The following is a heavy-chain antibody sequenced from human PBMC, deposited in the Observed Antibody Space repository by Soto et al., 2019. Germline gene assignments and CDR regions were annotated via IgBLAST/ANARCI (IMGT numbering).Heavy chain of an antibody. CDR1: GGSINSYY. CDR3: ARVPWQWLGGYAFDI. Sequence: QVQLQESGPGLVKPSETLSLTCTVSGGSINSYYWSWIRQPPGKGLEWIGYFDYSGSTNYNPSLKRRSPISVDTSKNHFTLKLSSVTAADTAVYYCARVPWQWLGGYAFDIWGQGTMVTVSS. J-gene: IGHJ3*02. CDR2: FDYSGST. D-gene: IGHD6-19*01. V-gene: IGHV4-59*01.